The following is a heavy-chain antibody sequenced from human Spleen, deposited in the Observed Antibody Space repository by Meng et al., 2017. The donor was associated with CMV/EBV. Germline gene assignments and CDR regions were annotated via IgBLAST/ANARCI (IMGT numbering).Heavy chain of an antibody. J-gene: IGHJ4*02. CDR3: ARASSGWYVGY. Sequence: EVQLVESGGGVVQAGGSLRLSCAAFGFTVSSNYMSWVRQAPGKGLEWVSVIYSGGSTYYADSVKGRFTISRDNSKNTLYLQMNSLRAEDTAVYYCARASSGWYVGYWGQGTLVTVSS. CDR2: IYSGGST. V-gene: IGHV3-66*01. D-gene: IGHD6-19*01. CDR1: GFTVSSNY.